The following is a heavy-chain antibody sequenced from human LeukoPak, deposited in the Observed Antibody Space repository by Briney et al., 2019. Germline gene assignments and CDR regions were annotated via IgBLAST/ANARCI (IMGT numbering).Heavy chain of an antibody. CDR2: ISAYNGNT. CDR1: GYTFTSYG. J-gene: IGHJ4*02. CDR3: ARSSLNSGSYPGDY. D-gene: IGHD1-26*01. Sequence: ASVKVSCKASGYTFTSYGISWVRQAPGQGLEWMGWISAYNGNTNYARKLQGRVTMTTDTSTSTAYMELRSLRSDDTAVYYCARSSLNSGSYPGDYWGQGTLVTVSS. V-gene: IGHV1-18*01.